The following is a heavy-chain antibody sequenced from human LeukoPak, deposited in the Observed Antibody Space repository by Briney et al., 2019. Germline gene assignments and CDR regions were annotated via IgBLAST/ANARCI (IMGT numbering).Heavy chain of an antibody. CDR1: GGTFSSYA. CDR2: IIPIFGTA. CDR3: ARDSQKVTTNAVGAFDI. D-gene: IGHD4-17*01. J-gene: IGHJ3*02. Sequence: SVKVSCKASGGTFSSYAISWVRQAPGQGLEWMGGIIPIFGTANYAQKFQGRVTITTDESTSTAYMELSRLRSEDTAVYYCARDSQKVTTNAVGAFDIWGQGTMVTVSS. V-gene: IGHV1-69*05.